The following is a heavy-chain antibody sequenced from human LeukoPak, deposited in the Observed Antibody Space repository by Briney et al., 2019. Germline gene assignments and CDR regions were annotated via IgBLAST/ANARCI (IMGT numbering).Heavy chain of an antibody. CDR3: ARDRHYGDPHHLDY. Sequence: GKSLRLSCAASGFTFSSHALHWVRQAPGKGLEWVAVISYDSSNEWYRDPVKGRFTISRDNSRSTLFLQMNRLTPEDTAVYYCARDRHYGDPHHLDYWGQGAPVTVSS. V-gene: IGHV3-30-3*01. D-gene: IGHD4-17*01. CDR2: ISYDSSNE. J-gene: IGHJ4*02. CDR1: GFTFSSHA.